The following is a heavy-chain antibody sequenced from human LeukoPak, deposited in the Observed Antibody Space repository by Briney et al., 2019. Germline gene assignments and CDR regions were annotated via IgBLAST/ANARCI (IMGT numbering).Heavy chain of an antibody. V-gene: IGHV3-33*01. J-gene: IGHJ4*02. CDR1: GLTFSSYG. D-gene: IGHD3/OR15-3a*01. CDR3: ASGVRPNSGTGDY. Sequence: PGRSLRLSCAASGLTFSSYGMRWVCQAPGKGLEWVAVIWYDGRKKYYADSVKGRFTISRDNSKNTLYVQMNSLRAEDTAVYYCASGVRPNSGTGDYWGQGTLVTVSS. CDR2: IWYDGRKK.